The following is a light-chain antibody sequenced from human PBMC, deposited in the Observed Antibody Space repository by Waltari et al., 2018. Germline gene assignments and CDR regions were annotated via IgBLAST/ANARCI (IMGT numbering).Light chain of an antibody. CDR2: KES. CDR1: QGISSW. V-gene: IGKV1-5*03. Sequence: DIQMTQSPSTLSASVGDRVTITCRASQGISSWLSLYQQKPGKAPKLLLYKESSLESGVPSRFSGSGSGTEFTLTISSLQPDDFATYYCQQYNSYSYTFGQGTKLEIK. CDR3: QQYNSYSYT. J-gene: IGKJ2*01.